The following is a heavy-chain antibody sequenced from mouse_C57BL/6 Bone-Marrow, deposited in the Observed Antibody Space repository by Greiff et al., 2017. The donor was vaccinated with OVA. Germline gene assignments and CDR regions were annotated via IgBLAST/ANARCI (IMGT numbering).Heavy chain of an antibody. CDR1: GFTFSDYG. CDR3: ARPNCDWYFDV. CDR2: ISSGSSTI. J-gene: IGHJ1*03. V-gene: IGHV5-17*01. Sequence: EVHLVESGGGLVKPGGSLKLSCAASGFTFSDYGMHWVRQAPEKGLEWVAYISSGSSTIYYADTVKGRFTISRDNAKNTLFLQMTSLRSEDTAMYYCARPNCDWYFDVWGTGTTVTVSS. D-gene: IGHD4-1*01.